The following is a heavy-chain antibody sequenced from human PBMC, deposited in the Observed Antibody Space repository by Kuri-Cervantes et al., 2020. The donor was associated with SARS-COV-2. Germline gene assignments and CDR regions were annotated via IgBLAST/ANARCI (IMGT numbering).Heavy chain of an antibody. CDR2: ISYDGSNK. CDR1: GFTFSSYA. D-gene: IGHD2-21*02. V-gene: IGHV3-30*07. CDR3: ARDMHPPPRHIVVVTAIHWFDP. J-gene: IGHJ5*02. Sequence: GESLKISCAASGFTFSSYAMHWVRQAPGKGLEWVAVISYDGSNKYYADSVKGRFTIPRDNSKNTLYLQMNSLRAEDTAVYYCARDMHPPPRHIVVVTAIHWFDPWGQGTLVTVSS.